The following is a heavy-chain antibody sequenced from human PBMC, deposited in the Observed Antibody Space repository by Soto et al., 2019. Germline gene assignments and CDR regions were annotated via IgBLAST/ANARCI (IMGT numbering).Heavy chain of an antibody. CDR2: IIPIFGTA. Sequence: VKVSCKASGGTFSSYAISWARQAPGQGLEWMGGIIPIFGTANYAQKFQGRVTITADESTSTAYMELSSLRSEDTAVYYCARKSAIFGVGPIPPYYYGMDVWGQGTTVTVSS. CDR1: GGTFSSYA. J-gene: IGHJ6*02. D-gene: IGHD3-3*01. V-gene: IGHV1-69*13. CDR3: ARKSAIFGVGPIPPYYYGMDV.